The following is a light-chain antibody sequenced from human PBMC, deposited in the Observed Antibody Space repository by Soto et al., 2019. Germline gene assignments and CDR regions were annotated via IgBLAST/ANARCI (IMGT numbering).Light chain of an antibody. CDR1: QTISSW. CDR2: KAS. Sequence: DSQMIESPSTLSASLGSRVTITCRASQTISSWLAWYQQKPGKATKLLIYKASTLKSGVPSRFSGSGSGTEFTLTISSLQPDDFATYYCQHYNSYSEAFGQGTKV. J-gene: IGKJ1*01. CDR3: QHYNSYSEA. V-gene: IGKV1-5*03.